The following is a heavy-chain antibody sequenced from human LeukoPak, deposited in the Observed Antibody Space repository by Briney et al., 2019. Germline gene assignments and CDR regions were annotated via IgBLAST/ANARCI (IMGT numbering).Heavy chain of an antibody. CDR1: GDPITNSRFY. D-gene: IGHD3-10*01. CDR3: ARRTDGSGSFFFDF. J-gene: IGHJ4*02. V-gene: IGHV4-39*01. CDR2: IYFSGLT. Sequence: PSVTLSLTCSVSGDPITNSRFYWGWVRQSPGRGLEWIGVIYFSGLTYYNPSLKSPVTLSVDTSRNQFSLKLSSVTAADTAVYYCARRTDGSGSFFFDFWGQGILVSVSS.